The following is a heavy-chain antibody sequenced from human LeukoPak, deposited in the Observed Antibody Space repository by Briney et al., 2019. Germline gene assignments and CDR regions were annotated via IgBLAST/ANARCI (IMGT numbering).Heavy chain of an antibody. D-gene: IGHD3-10*01. J-gene: IGHJ4*02. CDR3: ARHYYGSGSTLDY. Sequence: SETLSLTCTVSGVSMSSYYWSWIRQPPGKGLEWIGYIYYSGSTNYNPSLKSRVTISVDTSKNQFSLKLSSVTAADTAVYYCARHYYGSGSTLDYWGQGTLVTVSS. V-gene: IGHV4-59*08. CDR1: GVSMSSYY. CDR2: IYYSGST.